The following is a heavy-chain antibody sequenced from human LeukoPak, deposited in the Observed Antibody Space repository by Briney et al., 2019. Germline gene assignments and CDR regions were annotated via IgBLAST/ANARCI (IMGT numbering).Heavy chain of an antibody. J-gene: IGHJ4*02. Sequence: ASVKVSCKASGYTFTGYYMHWVRQAPGQGLEWMGWISAYNGNTNYAQKLQGRVTMTTDTSTSTAYMELRSLRSDDTAVYYCARVAYYYDSSGYSAVYSDYWGQGTLVTVSS. V-gene: IGHV1-18*04. CDR2: ISAYNGNT. CDR3: ARVAYYYDSSGYSAVYSDY. CDR1: GYTFTGYY. D-gene: IGHD3-22*01.